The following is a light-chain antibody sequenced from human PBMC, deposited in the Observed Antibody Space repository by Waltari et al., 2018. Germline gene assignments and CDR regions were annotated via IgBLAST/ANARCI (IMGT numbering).Light chain of an antibody. CDR3: QQSYSPPFT. J-gene: IGKJ5*01. CDR1: RDIDSY. V-gene: IGKV1-39*01. Sequence: TCRASRDIDSYLNWYQQRPGRAPKLLIYDASTLQRDVPTRFSGGGIGTDFTLTINNLQPEDFATYFCQQSYSPPFTFGQGTRLEI. CDR2: DAS.